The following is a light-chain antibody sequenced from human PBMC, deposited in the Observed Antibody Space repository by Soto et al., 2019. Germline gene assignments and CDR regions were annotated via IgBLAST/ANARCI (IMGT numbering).Light chain of an antibody. V-gene: IGKV3-20*01. CDR3: QQYGRSPRT. CDR1: QSVSSSY. Sequence: EIVLTQSPGTLSLSPGERATLSCRASQSVSSSYLAWYQQKPGQAPRLLIYGASSRATGIPDRFSGSGSGTDLTLTICRLEPEDFAVYYCQQYGRSPRTFGQGTKVEIK. J-gene: IGKJ1*01. CDR2: GAS.